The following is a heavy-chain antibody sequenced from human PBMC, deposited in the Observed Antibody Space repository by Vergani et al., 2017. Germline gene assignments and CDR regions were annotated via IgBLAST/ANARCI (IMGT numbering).Heavy chain of an antibody. CDR2: IRLYTGHP. CDR1: SHTFQTYG. CDR3: ARVTPCNSEVTPTALDV. D-gene: IGHD1-1*01. V-gene: IGHV1-18*01. J-gene: IGHJ3*01. Sequence: QVQLVQSGAELKKPGASVSVPCKGSSHTFQTYGISGVRQPPGKGLEGMAWIRLYTGHPIHAPKCQDRVTMTADTATNPAYMELRNLRSDDTAVYFCARVTPCNSEVTPTALDVWGQGRMVTLSS.